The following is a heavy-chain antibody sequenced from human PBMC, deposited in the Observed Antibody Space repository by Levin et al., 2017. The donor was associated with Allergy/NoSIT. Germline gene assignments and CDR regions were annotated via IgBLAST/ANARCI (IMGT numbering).Heavy chain of an antibody. CDR1: GYTFTSYG. V-gene: IGHV1-18*01. D-gene: IGHD2-2*01. Sequence: GGSLRLSCKASGYTFTSYGISWVRQAPGQGLEWMGWISAYNGNTNYAQKLQGRVTMTTDTSTSTAYMELRSLRSDDTAVYYCARGNCSSTSCYSPIYYYGMDVWGQGTTVTVSS. J-gene: IGHJ6*02. CDR2: ISAYNGNT. CDR3: ARGNCSSTSCYSPIYYYGMDV.